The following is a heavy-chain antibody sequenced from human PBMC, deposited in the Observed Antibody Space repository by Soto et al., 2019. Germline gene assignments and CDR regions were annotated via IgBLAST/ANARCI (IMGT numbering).Heavy chain of an antibody. V-gene: IGHV3-30*18. J-gene: IGHJ4*02. CDR1: GFTFSSYG. D-gene: IGHD3-22*01. Sequence: QVQLVESGGGVVQPGRSLRLSCAASGFTFSSYGMHWVRQAPGKGLEWVAVISYDGSNKYYADSVKGRFIISRDNSKNTLYLQMNSLRAEDTAVYYCAKDHRSYFYDSRGYPGKPPDWGQGTLVTVSS. CDR3: AKDHRSYFYDSRGYPGKPPD. CDR2: ISYDGSNK.